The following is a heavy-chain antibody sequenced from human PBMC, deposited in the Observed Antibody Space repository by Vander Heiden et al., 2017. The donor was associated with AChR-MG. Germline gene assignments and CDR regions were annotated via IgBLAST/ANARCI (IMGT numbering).Heavy chain of an antibody. CDR1: GGSIRSTSYY. Sequence: QLQLQEPRPGLVKPSETLSFTCTLSGGSIRSTSYYWGWIRQPPGKGLEWIGSIYYSGSTYYNPSLKSRVTISVDTSKNQFSLKLSSVTAADTAVYYCARHLYWIGEPPREFDYWGQGTLVTVSS. V-gene: IGHV4-39*01. D-gene: IGHD3-10*01. J-gene: IGHJ4*02. CDR2: IYYSGST. CDR3: ARHLYWIGEPPREFDY.